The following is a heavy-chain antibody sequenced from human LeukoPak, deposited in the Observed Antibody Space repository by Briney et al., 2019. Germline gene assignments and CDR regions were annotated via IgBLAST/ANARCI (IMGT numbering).Heavy chain of an antibody. CDR1: GFTFSAYW. CDR2: ISQDGSEK. D-gene: IGHD3-9*01. CDR3: VRGTLRYTDT. J-gene: IGHJ5*02. V-gene: IGHV3-7*04. Sequence: GGSLRLSCAASGFTFSAYWMSWVRQAPGKGLEWVASISQDGSEKNYVDSVKGRFTISRDHARNSLYLQMNSLRDEDTAVYYCVRGTLRYTDTWGQGTLVTVSS.